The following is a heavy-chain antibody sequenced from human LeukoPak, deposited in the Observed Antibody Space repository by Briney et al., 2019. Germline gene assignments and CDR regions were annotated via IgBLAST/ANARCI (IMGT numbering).Heavy chain of an antibody. CDR2: ISGSGGST. V-gene: IGHV3-23*01. CDR1: GFTFSSYA. D-gene: IGHD6-19*01. J-gene: IGHJ4*02. CDR3: AKAGAVAGTFVMGRTRHAKYYFDY. Sequence: GGSLRLSCAASGFTFSSYAMSWVRQAPGKGLEWVSAISGSGGSTYYADSVKGRFTISRDNSKNTLYLQMNSLRAEDTAVYYCAKAGAVAGTFVMGRTRHAKYYFDYWGQGTLVTVSS.